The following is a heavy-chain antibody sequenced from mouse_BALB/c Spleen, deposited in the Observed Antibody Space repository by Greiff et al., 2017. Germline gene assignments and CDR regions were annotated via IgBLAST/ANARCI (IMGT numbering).Heavy chain of an antibody. V-gene: IGHV3-2*02. J-gene: IGHJ3*01. D-gene: IGHD2-4*01. CDR1: GYSITSDYA. CDR3: ARGSTMITTSWFAY. CDR2: ISYSGST. Sequence: EVQLQQSGPGLVKPSQSLSLTCTVTGYSITSDYAWNWIRQFPGNKLEWMGYISYSGSTSYNPSLKSRISITRDTSKNQFFLQLNSVTTEDTATYYCARGSTMITTSWFAYWGQGTLVTVSA.